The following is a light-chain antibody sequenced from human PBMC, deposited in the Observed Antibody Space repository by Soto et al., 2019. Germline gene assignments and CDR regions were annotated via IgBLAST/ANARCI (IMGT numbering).Light chain of an antibody. J-gene: IGKJ3*01. Sequence: EIVMTQSPATLSVSPGERATLSCRASQSVSSNLAWYQQKPGQAPRLLIYDASTRATGIPARFSGSGSGTEFTLTISSLESEDFAVYYCQQYNNWPCTFGHGTKVEIK. CDR2: DAS. CDR3: QQYNNWPCT. CDR1: QSVSSN. V-gene: IGKV3-15*01.